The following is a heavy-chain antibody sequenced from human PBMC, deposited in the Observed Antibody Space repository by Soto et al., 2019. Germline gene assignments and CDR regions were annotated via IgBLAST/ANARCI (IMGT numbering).Heavy chain of an antibody. Sequence: QVQLVQSEAEVKKPGASVKVSCKASGYTFTSYDINWVRQATGQGLEWMGWMNPNSGNTGYAQKFQGRVTMTRNTSISTAYMELSSLRSEDTAVYYCASYSSSWYGYYYYGMDVWGQGTTVTVSS. D-gene: IGHD6-13*01. CDR1: GYTFTSYD. CDR2: MNPNSGNT. CDR3: ASYSSSWYGYYYYGMDV. J-gene: IGHJ6*02. V-gene: IGHV1-8*01.